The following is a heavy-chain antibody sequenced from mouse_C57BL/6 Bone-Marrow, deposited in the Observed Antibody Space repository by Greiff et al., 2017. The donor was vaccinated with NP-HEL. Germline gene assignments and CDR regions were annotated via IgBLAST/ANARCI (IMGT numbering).Heavy chain of an antibody. D-gene: IGHD2-3*01. Sequence: QVHVKQPGAELVKPGASVKVSCKASGYTFTSYWMHWVKQRPGQGLEWIGRIHPSDSDTNYNQKFKGKATLTVDKSSSTAYMQLSGLTSEDSAVYYGAIGRWLLPFFDYWGQGTTLTVSS. CDR2: IHPSDSDT. CDR1: GYTFTSYW. J-gene: IGHJ2*01. CDR3: AIGRWLLPFFDY. V-gene: IGHV1-74*01.